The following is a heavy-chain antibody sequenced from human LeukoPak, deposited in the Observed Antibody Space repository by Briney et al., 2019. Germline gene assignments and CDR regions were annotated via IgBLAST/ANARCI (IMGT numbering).Heavy chain of an antibody. CDR3: TSHIIAACPSYSFDI. Sequence: PGESLKISCEGSGYSFTPYWIAWVRQMPGKGLDWMGIIYPGDSDTRYSPSFQDQVTISADKSISTAYLQWSSLKASDTAIYYCTSHIIAACPSYSFDIWGQGTMVTVSS. J-gene: IGHJ3*02. V-gene: IGHV5-51*01. CDR2: IYPGDSDT. D-gene: IGHD6-6*01. CDR1: GYSFTPYW.